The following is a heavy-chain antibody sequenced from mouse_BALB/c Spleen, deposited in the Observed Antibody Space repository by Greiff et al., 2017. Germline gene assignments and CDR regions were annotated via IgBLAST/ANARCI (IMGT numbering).Heavy chain of an antibody. CDR1: GFSLTSYG. Sequence: QVTLKESGPGLVAPSQSLSITCTVSGFSLTSYGVHWVRQPPGKGLEWLGVIWAGGSTNYNSALMSRLSISKDNSKSQVFLKMNSLQTDDTAMYYCARDEKDYYGYRFAYWGQGTLVTVSA. V-gene: IGHV2-9*02. D-gene: IGHD1-2*01. CDR3: ARDEKDYYGYRFAY. J-gene: IGHJ3*01. CDR2: IWAGGST.